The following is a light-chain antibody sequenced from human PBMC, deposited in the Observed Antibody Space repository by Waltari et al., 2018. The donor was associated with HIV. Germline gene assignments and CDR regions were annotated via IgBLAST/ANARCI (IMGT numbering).Light chain of an antibody. CDR3: SSYTSTSTVYV. CDR2: PFS. V-gene: IGLV2-14*03. CDR1: SSDVGGYNS. Sequence: QSALTHPASVSGSPGQSITISCTGTSSDVGGYNSVSWYQLHPGKAPKLMIYPFSNRRAGVANRFPGSKSDNTASLTISGLQAEDEADYYCSSYTSTSTVYVFGTGTEVTVL. J-gene: IGLJ1*01.